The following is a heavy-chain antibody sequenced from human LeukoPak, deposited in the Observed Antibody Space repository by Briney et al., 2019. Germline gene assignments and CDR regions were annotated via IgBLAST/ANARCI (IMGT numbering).Heavy chain of an antibody. CDR2: INHSGST. D-gene: IGHD5-24*01. CDR3: ASRSRDGYNIDY. J-gene: IGHJ4*02. Sequence: SSETLSLTCAVYGGSFSGYYWSWIRQPPGKGLEWIGEINHSGSTNYNPSLKSRVTISVDTSKNQFSLKLSSVTAADTAVYYCASRSRDGYNIDYWGQGTLVTVSS. CDR1: GGSFSGYY. V-gene: IGHV4-34*01.